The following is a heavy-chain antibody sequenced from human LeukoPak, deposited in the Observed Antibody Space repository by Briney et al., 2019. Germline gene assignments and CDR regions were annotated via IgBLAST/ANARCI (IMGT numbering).Heavy chain of an antibody. Sequence: SGGSPRLSCAASGFSVSRNYMSWVRQAPGKGLEWVSAISGSGGSTYYADSVKGRFTISRDNSKNTLYLQMNSLRAEDTAVYYCAKVISLLWFGESSDYGMDVWGQGTTVTVSS. D-gene: IGHD3-10*01. CDR3: AKVISLLWFGESSDYGMDV. J-gene: IGHJ6*02. CDR1: GFSVSRNY. V-gene: IGHV3-23*01. CDR2: ISGSGGST.